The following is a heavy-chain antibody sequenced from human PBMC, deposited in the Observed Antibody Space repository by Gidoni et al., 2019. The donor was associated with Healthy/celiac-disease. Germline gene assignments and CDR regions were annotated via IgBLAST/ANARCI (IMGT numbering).Heavy chain of an antibody. V-gene: IGHV4-59*01. CDR1: GGSISSYY. Sequence: QVQLQESGPGLVKPSETLSLTCTVSGGSISSYYWSWIRQPPGKGLEWLGYIYYSGSTNYNPSLKSRVTISVDTSKNQFSLKLSSVTAADTAVYYCASFRSGGYFDYWGQGTLVTVSS. CDR3: ASFRSGGYFDY. D-gene: IGHD3-10*01. CDR2: IYYSGST. J-gene: IGHJ4*02.